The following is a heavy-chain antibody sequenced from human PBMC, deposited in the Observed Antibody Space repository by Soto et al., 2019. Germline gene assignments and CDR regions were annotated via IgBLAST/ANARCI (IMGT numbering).Heavy chain of an antibody. CDR1: GGSFSGYY. Sequence: PSETLSLTCAVYGGSFSGYYWIWIRQPPGKGLEWIGEINHSGSTNYNPSLKSRVTISVDTSKNQFSLKLSSVTAADTAVYYCARHVGGASSSYNDYWGQGTLVTVSS. CDR3: ARHVGGASSSYNDY. V-gene: IGHV4-34*01. J-gene: IGHJ4*02. CDR2: INHSGST. D-gene: IGHD6-13*01.